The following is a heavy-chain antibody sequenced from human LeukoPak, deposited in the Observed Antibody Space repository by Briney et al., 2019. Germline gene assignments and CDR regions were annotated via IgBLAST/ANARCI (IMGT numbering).Heavy chain of an antibody. V-gene: IGHV1-8*02. Sequence: ASVKVSCKASGYTFTGYAIHWVRQAPGQGLEWMGWMNPNSGNTGYAQKFQGRVTMTRNTSISTAYMELSSLRSEDTAVYYCARGSGKGIQLWLTPHYYFDYWGQGTLVTVSS. D-gene: IGHD5-18*01. CDR2: MNPNSGNT. J-gene: IGHJ4*02. CDR3: ARGSGKGIQLWLTPHYYFDY. CDR1: GYTFTGYA.